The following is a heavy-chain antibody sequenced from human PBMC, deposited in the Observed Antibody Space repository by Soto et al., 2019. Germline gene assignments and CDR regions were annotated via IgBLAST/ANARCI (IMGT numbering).Heavy chain of an antibody. Sequence: GGSLRLSCAASGFTFSAYNMNWVRQPPGKGLEWVSSITSSSSSIYYADSLKGRFTISRDNAKNSLYLQMNSLRAEDTAVYYCASHYGDNGWLDPWGQGTLVTVSS. CDR2: ITSSSSSI. D-gene: IGHD4-17*01. V-gene: IGHV3-21*06. CDR3: ASHYGDNGWLDP. J-gene: IGHJ5*02. CDR1: GFTFSAYN.